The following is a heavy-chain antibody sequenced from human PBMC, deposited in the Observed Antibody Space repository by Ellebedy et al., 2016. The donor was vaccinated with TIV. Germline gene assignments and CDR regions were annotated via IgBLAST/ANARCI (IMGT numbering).Heavy chain of an antibody. CDR3: ATDGSYGDYRSPAHAFVF. CDR2: INQGGRVK. CDR1: GFSFNSYW. J-gene: IGHJ3*01. D-gene: IGHD4-17*01. V-gene: IGHV3-7*01. Sequence: GGSLRLSCAVSGFSFNSYWMSWVRQAPGKGLEWVANINQGGRVKYYVDSVRGRFTISRDNAKNSLFLQMNSLRAEDTAVYYCATDGSYGDYRSPAHAFVFWGQGTMVTVSS.